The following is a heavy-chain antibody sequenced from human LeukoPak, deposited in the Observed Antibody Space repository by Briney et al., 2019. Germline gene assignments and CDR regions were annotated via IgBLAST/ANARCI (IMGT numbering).Heavy chain of an antibody. Sequence: GGSLRLSCAASGFTFSSYSMNWVRQAPGKGLEWVSSISSSSSYIYYADSVKGRFTISRDNAKNSLYLQMNSLRAEDTAVYYCARTRGQLDAFDIWGQGTMVTVSS. J-gene: IGHJ3*02. D-gene: IGHD6-6*01. CDR3: ARTRGQLDAFDI. CDR2: ISSSSSYI. CDR1: GFTFSSYS. V-gene: IGHV3-21*01.